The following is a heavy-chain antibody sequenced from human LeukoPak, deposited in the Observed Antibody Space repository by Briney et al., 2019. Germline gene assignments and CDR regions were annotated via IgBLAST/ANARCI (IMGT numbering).Heavy chain of an antibody. CDR1: GYTFSSYA. V-gene: IGHV1-3*01. CDR3: ARDFDAYYFDY. Sequence: ASVKVSCKASGYTFSSYAMHWVRQAPGQRLEWMGWINAGNGNTKYSQKFQGRVTITRDTSASTAYMELSSLRSEDTAVYYCARDFDAYYFDYWGQGTLVTVSS. D-gene: IGHD3-9*01. J-gene: IGHJ4*02. CDR2: INAGNGNT.